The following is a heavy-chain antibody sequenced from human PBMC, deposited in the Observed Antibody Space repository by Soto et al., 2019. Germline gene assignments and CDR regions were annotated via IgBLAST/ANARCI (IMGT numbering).Heavy chain of an antibody. D-gene: IGHD2-2*01. CDR3: ARLIPETSCSSTSCYAHFDY. V-gene: IGHV5-51*01. CDR2: IYPGDFYT. CDR1: GYRFSNYW. J-gene: IGHJ4*02. Sequence: GESLKISCKGSGYRFSNYWIGWVRQMPGKGLEWMGIIYPGDFYTRYSPSFQGQVTISADKSISTAYLQWSSLKASDTAMYYCARLIPETSCSSTSCYAHFDYWGQGTLVTVSS.